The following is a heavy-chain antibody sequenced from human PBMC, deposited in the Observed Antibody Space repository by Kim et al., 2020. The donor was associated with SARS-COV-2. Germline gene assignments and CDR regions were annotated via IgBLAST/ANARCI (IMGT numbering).Heavy chain of an antibody. CDR3: ARVSGSYGSYYFDY. Sequence: GGSLRLSCAASGFTFRDHYMDWVRQAPGKGLEWVGRTRNKANSYTTEYAASVKGRFTISRYDSNNSLYLQMNSLKTEDTAVYYCARVSGSYGSYYFDYWGKGTLVTVSS. CDR1: GFTFRDHY. CDR2: TRNKANSYTT. J-gene: IGHJ4*02. D-gene: IGHD1-26*01. V-gene: IGHV3-72*01.